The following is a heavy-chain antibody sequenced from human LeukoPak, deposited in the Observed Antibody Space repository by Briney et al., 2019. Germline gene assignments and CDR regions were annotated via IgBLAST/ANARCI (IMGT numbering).Heavy chain of an antibody. D-gene: IGHD2-8*01. CDR2: IYPGDSDT. V-gene: IGHV5-51*01. J-gene: IGHJ3*02. CDR3: ARGYCTNGVCPGAFDI. Sequence: GESLKISYKGSGYSFTSYWIGWVRQMPGKGLEWMGIIYPGDSDTRYSPSFQGQVTISADKSISTAYLQWSSLKASDTAMYYCARGYCTNGVCPGAFDIWGQGTMVTVSS. CDR1: GYSFTSYW.